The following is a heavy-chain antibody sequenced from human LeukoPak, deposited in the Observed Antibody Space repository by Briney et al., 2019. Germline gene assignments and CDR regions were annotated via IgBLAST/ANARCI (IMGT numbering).Heavy chain of an antibody. V-gene: IGHV4-38-2*02. J-gene: IGHJ4*02. CDR3: ARGPAIDY. CDR2: INHSGST. Sequence: SETLSLTCTVSGYSISSGYYWGWIRQPPGKGLEWIGEINHSGSTNYNPSLKSRVTISVDTSKNQFSLKLSSVTAADTAVYYCARGPAIDYWGQGTLVTVSS. CDR1: GYSISSGYY.